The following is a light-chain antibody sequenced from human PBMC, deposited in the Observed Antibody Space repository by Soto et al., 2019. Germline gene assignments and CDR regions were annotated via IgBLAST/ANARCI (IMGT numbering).Light chain of an antibody. V-gene: IGLV1-40*01. J-gene: IGLJ2*01. CDR3: QSYDSSLSVV. CDR1: SSNIGAGYD. Sequence: QSVLTQPPSVSGAPGQRVTISCTGSSSNIGAGYDVHWYQQLPGTAPKLLIYGNSNRPSGVPVRFSGSKSGPSASLAITGLQAEEEADYYCQSYDSSLSVVFGGGTKLTVL. CDR2: GNS.